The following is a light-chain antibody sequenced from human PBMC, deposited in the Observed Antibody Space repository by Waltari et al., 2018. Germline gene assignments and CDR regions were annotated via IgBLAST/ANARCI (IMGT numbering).Light chain of an antibody. J-gene: IGLJ3*02. CDR3: SSYTSTNTLV. CDR2: EVS. CDR1: SSDVGGYNF. Sequence: QSALTQPASVSGSPGQSITISCTVTSSDVGGYNFVSWYQQHPGKAPKFMIYEVSNRPSGVSNRFSCSKSGNQASLTISGLQAEDEADYYCSSYTSTNTLVFGGGTKLTVL. V-gene: IGLV2-14*01.